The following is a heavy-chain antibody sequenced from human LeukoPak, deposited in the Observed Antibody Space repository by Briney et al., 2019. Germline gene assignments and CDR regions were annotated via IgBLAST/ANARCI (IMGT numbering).Heavy chain of an antibody. CDR1: GGSFSGYY. V-gene: IGHV4-34*01. CDR3: ATSSRKLLWFGELLGFDP. J-gene: IGHJ5*02. Sequence: SETLSLTCAVYGGSFSGYYWSWIRQPPGKGLEWIGEIDHSGSTNYNPSLKSRVTISVDTSKNQFSLKLSSVTAADTAVYYCATSSRKLLWFGELLGFDPWGQGTLVTVSS. D-gene: IGHD3-10*01. CDR2: IDHSGST.